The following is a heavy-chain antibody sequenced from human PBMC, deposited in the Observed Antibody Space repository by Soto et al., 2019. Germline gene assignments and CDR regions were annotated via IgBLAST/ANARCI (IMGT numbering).Heavy chain of an antibody. V-gene: IGHV3-48*01. CDR1: GFTFSSYA. CDR3: ARGSNFDY. J-gene: IGHJ4*02. Sequence: WGSLRLSCAASGFTFSSYAMSWVRQAPGKGLEWVSYISSSSSTIYYADSVKGRFTISRDNSKNTLYLQMGSLRAEDMAVYYCARGSNFDYWGQGTLVTVSS. CDR2: ISSSSSTI.